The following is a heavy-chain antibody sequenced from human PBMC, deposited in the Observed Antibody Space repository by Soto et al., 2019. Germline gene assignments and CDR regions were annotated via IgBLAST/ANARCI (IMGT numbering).Heavy chain of an antibody. D-gene: IGHD5-18*01. V-gene: IGHV1-18*01. CDR2: ISAYNGNT. Sequence: QVQLVQSGVEVKKPGAAVKVSCKASDYTFTTYGITWVRQAPGQGLEWMGWISAYNGNTNYAQKLQGRVTMTTDTSTSTAYMELRSLRTDDTAVYYCARAGRIQPTFLDFWGQGTLVTVSS. CDR3: ARAGRIQPTFLDF. J-gene: IGHJ4*02. CDR1: DYTFTTYG.